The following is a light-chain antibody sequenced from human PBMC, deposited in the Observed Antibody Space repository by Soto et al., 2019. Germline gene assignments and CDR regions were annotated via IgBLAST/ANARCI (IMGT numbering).Light chain of an antibody. J-gene: IGKJ3*01. CDR1: QSVRGSP. V-gene: IGKV3-20*01. Sequence: EIGLTQSPGTLSLSPGERATLSCRARQSVRGSPLAWDQQKPGQAPRLLIYGASSRATGIPDRFSGSGSGTDFTLTINRLEPEDFAVYYCQQYDSSPSSFTFGPGTKVDIK. CDR2: GAS. CDR3: QQYDSSPSSFT.